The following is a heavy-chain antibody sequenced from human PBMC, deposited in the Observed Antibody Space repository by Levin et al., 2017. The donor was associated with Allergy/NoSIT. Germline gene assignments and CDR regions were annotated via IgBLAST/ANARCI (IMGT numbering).Heavy chain of an antibody. V-gene: IGHV4-59*02. D-gene: IGHD2-15*01. CDR3: ARVGYCSGGSCYEYI. CDR1: GGSVSSHY. CDR2: ISYSGST. J-gene: IGHJ4*02. Sequence: SQTLSLTCTVSGGSVSSHYWSWIRQPPGKGLEWIGYISYSGSTNYNPSLKSRVTMSVDTSRNQFSLKLSSVTAADTAVYYCARVGYCSGGSCYEYIWGQGTLVTVSS.